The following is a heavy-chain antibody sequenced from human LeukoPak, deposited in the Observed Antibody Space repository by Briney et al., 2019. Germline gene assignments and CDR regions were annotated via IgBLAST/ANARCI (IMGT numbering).Heavy chain of an antibody. Sequence: GGSLRLSCAASGFTFDDYAMHWVRQAPGKGLEWVSGISWNSGSIGYADSVKGRFTISRDNAKNSLYLQMNSLRAEDTALYYCAKDKLGWSSGSFDYWGQGTLVTVSS. CDR3: AKDKLGWSSGSFDY. CDR1: GFTFDDYA. J-gene: IGHJ4*02. CDR2: ISWNSGSI. V-gene: IGHV3-9*01. D-gene: IGHD1-26*01.